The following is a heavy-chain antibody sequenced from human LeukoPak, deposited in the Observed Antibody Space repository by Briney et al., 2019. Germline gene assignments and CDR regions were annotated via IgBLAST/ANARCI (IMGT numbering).Heavy chain of an antibody. V-gene: IGHV4-59*01. CDR2: IYYSGST. CDR1: GGSISSYH. Sequence: KTSETLSLTCTVSGGSISSYHWSWIRQPPGKGLEWIGYIYYSGSTNYNPSLKSRVTISVDTSKNQFSLKLSSVTAADTAVYYCARVRSTMVRGPNWFDPWGQGTLVTVSS. J-gene: IGHJ5*02. CDR3: ARVRSTMVRGPNWFDP. D-gene: IGHD3-10*01.